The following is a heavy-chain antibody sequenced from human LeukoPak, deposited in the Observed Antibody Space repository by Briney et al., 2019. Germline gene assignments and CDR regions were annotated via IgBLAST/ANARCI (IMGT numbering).Heavy chain of an antibody. CDR1: RFTFSNYW. V-gene: IGHV3-7*03. CDR2: IKQDGSEK. J-gene: IGHJ4*02. CDR3: TKDSVAMVTTSDY. D-gene: IGHD5-18*01. Sequence: PGGSLRLSCAASRFTFSNYWMSWVRQAPGKGLEWVANIKQDGSEKYYVDSVKGRFTISRDNAKNSLYLQMNSLRPEDTALYYCTKDSVAMVTTSDYWGQGTLVTVSS.